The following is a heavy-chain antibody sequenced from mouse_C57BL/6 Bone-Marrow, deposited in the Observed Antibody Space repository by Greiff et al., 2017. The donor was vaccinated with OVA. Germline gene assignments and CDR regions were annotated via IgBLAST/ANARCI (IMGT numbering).Heavy chain of an antibody. CDR2: ISSGSSTI. D-gene: IGHD6-1*01. CDR3: ARRELRGAMDY. Sequence: EVNVVESGGGLVKPGGSLKLSCAASGFTFSDYGMHWVRQAPEKGLEWVAYISSGSSTIYYADTVKGRFTISRDNAKNTLFLQMTSLRSEDTAMYYCARRELRGAMDYWGQGTSVTVSS. CDR1: GFTFSDYG. V-gene: IGHV5-17*01. J-gene: IGHJ4*01.